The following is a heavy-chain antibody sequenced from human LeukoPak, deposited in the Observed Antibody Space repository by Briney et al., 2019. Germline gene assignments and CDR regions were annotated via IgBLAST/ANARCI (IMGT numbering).Heavy chain of an antibody. CDR3: ARALGDYVDY. V-gene: IGHV4-34*01. J-gene: IGHJ4*02. CDR1: GGSFSGYY. Sequence: SETLSLTRAVYGGSFSGYYWSWIRQPPGKGLEWIGEINHSGSTNYNPSLKSRVTISVDTSKNQFSLKLSSVTAADTAVYYCARALGDYVDYWGQGTLVTVSS. D-gene: IGHD4-17*01. CDR2: INHSGST.